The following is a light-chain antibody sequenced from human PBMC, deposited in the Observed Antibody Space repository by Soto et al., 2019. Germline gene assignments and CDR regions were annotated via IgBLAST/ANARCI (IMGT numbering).Light chain of an antibody. V-gene: IGKV1-39*01. CDR1: QSIRSY. Sequence: DIQLTHAPSSLSASVLDRVTITFRASQSIRSYLNWYQQKPGKAPKLLIYAASSLQTGVSSRFSGSGSGTDFTLTISNLQPEDFAVYYCQQYNNWPPWTFGQGTKVDI. CDR3: QQYNNWPPWT. CDR2: AAS. J-gene: IGKJ1*01.